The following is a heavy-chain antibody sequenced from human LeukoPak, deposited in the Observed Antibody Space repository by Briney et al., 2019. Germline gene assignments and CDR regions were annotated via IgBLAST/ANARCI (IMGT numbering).Heavy chain of an antibody. V-gene: IGHV1-69*05. J-gene: IGHJ5*02. CDR3: ARDRKGGSGSYYNYARGNWFDP. CDR1: GGTFSSYA. D-gene: IGHD3-10*01. CDR2: IIPIFGTA. Sequence: SVKVSCKASGGTFSSYAISWVRQAPGQRLEWMGGIIPIFGTANYAQKLQGRVTMTTDTSTSTAYMELRSLRSDDTAVYYCARDRKGGSGSYYNYARGNWFDPWGQGTLVTVSS.